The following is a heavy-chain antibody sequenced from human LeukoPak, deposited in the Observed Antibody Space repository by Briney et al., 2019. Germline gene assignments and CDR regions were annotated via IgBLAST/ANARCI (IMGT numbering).Heavy chain of an antibody. V-gene: IGHV4-61*01. CDR3: ARGALVLGDDY. CDR1: GGSVSSGSYY. CDR2: IYYSGSA. Sequence: SETLSLTCTVSGGSVSSGSYYWSWIRQPPGKGLEWIGYIYYSGSANYNPSLKSRVTISVDTSKNQFSLKLSSVTAADTAVYYCARGALVLGDDYWGQGTLATVSS. D-gene: IGHD3-16*01. J-gene: IGHJ4*02.